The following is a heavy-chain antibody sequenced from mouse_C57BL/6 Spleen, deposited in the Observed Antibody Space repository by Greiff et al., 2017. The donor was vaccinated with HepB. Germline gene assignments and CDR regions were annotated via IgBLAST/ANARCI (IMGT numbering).Heavy chain of an antibody. Sequence: EVHLVESGGGLVKPGGSLKLSCAASGFTFSSYAMSWVRQTPEKRLEWVATISDGGSYTYYPDNVKGRFTISRDNAKNNLYLQMSHLKSEDTAMYYCAREGLLRYYFDYWGQGTTLTVSS. CDR2: ISDGGSYT. CDR3: AREGLLRYYFDY. J-gene: IGHJ2*01. D-gene: IGHD1-1*01. CDR1: GFTFSSYA. V-gene: IGHV5-4*01.